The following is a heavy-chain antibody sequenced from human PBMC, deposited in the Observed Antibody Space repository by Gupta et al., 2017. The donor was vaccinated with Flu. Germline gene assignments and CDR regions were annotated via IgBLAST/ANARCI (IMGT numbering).Heavy chain of an antibody. CDR1: GFTFSSYA. V-gene: IGHV3-23*01. CDR2: ISGSGGST. D-gene: IGHD3-22*01. J-gene: IGHJ4*02. Sequence: EVQLLESGGGLVQPGGSLRLSCAASGFTFSSYALSWVRQAPGKGLEWVSAISGSGGSTYYADSVKGRFTISRDNSKNTLYLQMNSLRAEDTAVYYCAKSTMIVVDPQPFDYWGQGTLVTVSS. CDR3: AKSTMIVVDPQPFDY.